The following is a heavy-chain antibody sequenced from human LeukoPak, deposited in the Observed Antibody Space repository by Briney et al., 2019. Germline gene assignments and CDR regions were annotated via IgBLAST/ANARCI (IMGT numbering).Heavy chain of an antibody. CDR1: GGSFRGYY. CDR3: ARHTRGYSGYEFDY. J-gene: IGHJ4*02. Sequence: SETLSLTCAVYGGSFRGYYWSWIRQPPGKGLEWIGEINHSGSTNYNPSLKSRVTISADTSKNQFSLKLSCVTAADTAVYYCARHTRGYSGYEFDYWGQGTLVTVSS. V-gene: IGHV4-34*01. D-gene: IGHD5-12*01. CDR2: INHSGST.